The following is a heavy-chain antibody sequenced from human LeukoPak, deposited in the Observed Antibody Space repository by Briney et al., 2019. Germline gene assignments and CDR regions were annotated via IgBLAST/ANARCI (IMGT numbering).Heavy chain of an antibody. Sequence: PSETLSLTCTVSGGSISSYYWSWIRQPPGEGLEWIGYIYYSGSTNYNPSLKSRVTISVDTSKNQFSLKLSSVTAADTAVYYCARETFSGYRYFDYWGQGTLVTVSS. CDR3: ARETFSGYRYFDY. CDR2: IYYSGST. V-gene: IGHV4-59*12. J-gene: IGHJ4*02. CDR1: GGSISSYY. D-gene: IGHD5-18*01.